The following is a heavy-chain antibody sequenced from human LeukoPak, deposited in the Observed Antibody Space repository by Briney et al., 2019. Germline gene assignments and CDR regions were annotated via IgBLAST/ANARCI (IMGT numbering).Heavy chain of an antibody. D-gene: IGHD1-1*01. J-gene: IGHJ6*02. CDR1: GFTFSDSW. CDR3: ATYINWVAGDV. V-gene: IGHV3-7*01. CDR2: IKQDGSDR. Sequence: GGSLRVSCAASGFTFSDSWMSWARQAPGKGLEWVANIKQDGSDRYYVDSVKGRFTISRDNAKNSLYLQMNSLRVDDTAVYYCATYINWVAGDVWGQGTTVTVSS.